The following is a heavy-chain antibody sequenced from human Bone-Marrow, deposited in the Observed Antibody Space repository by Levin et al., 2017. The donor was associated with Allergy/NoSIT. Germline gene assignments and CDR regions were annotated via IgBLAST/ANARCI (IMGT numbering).Heavy chain of an antibody. CDR1: GYTLTTYD. V-gene: IGHV1-46*01. J-gene: IGHJ1*01. D-gene: IGHD2-2*01. Sequence: GESLKISCKASGYTLTTYDMHWVRQAPGQGLEWMGIINPSGGSTSYAQKFQGRVTMTRDTSTSSIYMELSSLRSEDTAVYYCAREGCSGTSCSSWRYLQYWGQGTLVTVFS. CDR3: AREGCSGTSCSSWRYLQY. CDR2: INPSGGST.